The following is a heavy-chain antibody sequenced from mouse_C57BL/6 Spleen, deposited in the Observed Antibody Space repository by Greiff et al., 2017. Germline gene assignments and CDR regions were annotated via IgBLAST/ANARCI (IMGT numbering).Heavy chain of an antibody. CDR1: GFTFSDSG. CDR2: ISSGSSTI. Sequence: EVMLVESGGGLVKPGGSLKLSCAASGFTFSDSGMHWVRQAPEKGLEWVAYISSGSSTIYYADTVKGRFTISRDNAKNTLFLQMTSLRSEDTAMYYCARALRYYFDYWGQGTTLTVSS. J-gene: IGHJ2*01. CDR3: ARALRYYFDY. V-gene: IGHV5-17*01.